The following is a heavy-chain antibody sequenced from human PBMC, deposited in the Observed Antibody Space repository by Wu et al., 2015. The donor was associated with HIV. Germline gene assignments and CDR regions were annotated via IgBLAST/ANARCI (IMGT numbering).Heavy chain of an antibody. J-gene: IGHJ6*02. Sequence: QVQLVQSGAEVKKPGSSVKVSCKASGGTFSSYAISWVRQAPGQGLEWMGGIIPIFGTANYAQKFQGRVTITTDESTSTAYMELSSLRSEDTAVYYCARGSDTVTTGYYYYYGMDVWGQGTTVTVSS. V-gene: IGHV1-69*05. CDR2: IIPIFGTA. D-gene: IGHD4-11*01. CDR3: ARGSDTVTTGYYYYYGMDV. CDR1: GGTFSSYA.